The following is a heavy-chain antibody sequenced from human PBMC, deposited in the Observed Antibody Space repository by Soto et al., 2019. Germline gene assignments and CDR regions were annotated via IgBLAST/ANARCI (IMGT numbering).Heavy chain of an antibody. Sequence: EVQLLESGGGLVQPGGSLRLSCAASGFTFSSYAMSWVRQAPGKGLEWVSAISGSGGSTYYADSVKGRFTISRDNSKNTLDLQMNSLRAEGTAVYYGSNLGPIAVAGTEFDYWGQGTLVTVSS. CDR3: SNLGPIAVAGTEFDY. J-gene: IGHJ4*02. CDR1: GFTFSSYA. V-gene: IGHV3-23*01. CDR2: ISGSGGST. D-gene: IGHD6-19*01.